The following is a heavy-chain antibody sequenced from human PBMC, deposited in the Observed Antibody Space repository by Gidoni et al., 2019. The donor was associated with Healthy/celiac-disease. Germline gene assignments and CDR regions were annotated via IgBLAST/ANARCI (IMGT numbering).Heavy chain of an antibody. CDR2: ISAYNGNT. V-gene: IGHV1-18*01. D-gene: IGHD2-15*01. CDR3: ARGGYCSGGSCYPIDY. Sequence: GISWVRQAPGQGLEWMGWISAYNGNTNYAQKLQGRVTMTTDTSTSTAYMELRSLRSDDTAVYYCARGGYCSGGSCYPIDYWGQGTLVTVSS. J-gene: IGHJ4*02. CDR1: G.